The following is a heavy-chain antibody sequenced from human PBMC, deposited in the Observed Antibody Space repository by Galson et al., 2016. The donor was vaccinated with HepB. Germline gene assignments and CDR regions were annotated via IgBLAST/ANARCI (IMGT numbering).Heavy chain of an antibody. CDR1: GFTFSTYA. Sequence: SLRLSCAGTGFTFSTYAMSWVRQAPGKRLEWVSAISGSGDTTYYADSVKGRFSISRDNAKNSLYLQMNNLRDEDTAVYYCARDPHALDFWGQGTLVTVSS. V-gene: IGHV3-23*01. J-gene: IGHJ4*02. CDR2: ISGSGDTT. CDR3: ARDPHALDF.